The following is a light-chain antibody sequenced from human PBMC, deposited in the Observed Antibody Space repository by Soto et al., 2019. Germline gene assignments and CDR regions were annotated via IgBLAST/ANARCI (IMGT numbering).Light chain of an antibody. CDR1: SSDVGGYNY. V-gene: IGLV2-14*01. CDR3: SSYTSSRTLV. Sequence: QSALTQPASVSGSPGQSITISCTGTSSDVGGYNYVSWYQQHPVKAPKLMIYDVSNRPSGVSNRFSGSKSGNTASLTIPGLQAEDEADYYCSSYTSSRTLVFGGGTKLTVL. CDR2: DVS. J-gene: IGLJ2*01.